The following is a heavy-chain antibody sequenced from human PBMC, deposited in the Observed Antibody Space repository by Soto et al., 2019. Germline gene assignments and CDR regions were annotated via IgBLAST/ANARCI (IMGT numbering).Heavy chain of an antibody. CDR3: AKRSSSSTFDY. CDR2: ITESTSYI. Sequence: GGSLRLSCAASGFTFSGYTMNWVRHAPGKGLEWVSSITESTSYIYSADSLKGRFTISRDNAKNSLFLQMTSLRAEGTAVYYCAKRSSSSTFDYWGQGTLVTVSS. D-gene: IGHD6-6*01. J-gene: IGHJ4*02. V-gene: IGHV3-21*04. CDR1: GFTFSGYT.